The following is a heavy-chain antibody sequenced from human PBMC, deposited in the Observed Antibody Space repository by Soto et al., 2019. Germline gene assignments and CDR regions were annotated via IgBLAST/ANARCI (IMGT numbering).Heavy chain of an antibody. V-gene: IGHV3-7*01. Sequence: GGSLRLSCAASGFTFSSYWMSWVRQAPGKGLEWVANIKQDGSEKYYVDSVKGRFTISRDNAKNSLYLKMNSLRAEDTAVYCCARWRVEMATIKYYYSYSYMDVWGKGTTVTVSS. J-gene: IGHJ6*03. CDR2: IKQDGSEK. CDR3: ARWRVEMATIKYYYSYSYMDV. CDR1: GFTFSSYW. D-gene: IGHD5-12*01.